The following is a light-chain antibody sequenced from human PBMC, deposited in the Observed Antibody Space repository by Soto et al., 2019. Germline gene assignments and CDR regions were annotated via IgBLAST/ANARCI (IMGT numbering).Light chain of an antibody. V-gene: IGLV2-8*01. J-gene: IGLJ2*01. Sequence: QSALTQPPSASGSPGQSVTISCTGTTSDVGGYKYVSWYQQHPGKAPKLMIYEVSKRPSGVPDRFSGSKSGNTASLTVSGLQAEDEADYYCSSYAGSNNLVFGGGPKVTVL. CDR1: TSDVGGYKY. CDR2: EVS. CDR3: SSYAGSNNLV.